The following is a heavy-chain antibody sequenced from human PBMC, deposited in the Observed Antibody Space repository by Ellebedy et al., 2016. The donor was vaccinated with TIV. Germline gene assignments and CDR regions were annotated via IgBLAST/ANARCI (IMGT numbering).Heavy chain of an antibody. CDR2: ISGSGSST. D-gene: IGHD6-6*01. Sequence: GESLKISCAASGFTFSSYAMSWVRQAPGRGLEWVSAISGSGSSTFYADSVKGRFTISRDISKNTLYLQMNSLRAEDTAVYYCAKWPAARPDPDYWGQGTLVTVSS. J-gene: IGHJ4*02. CDR1: GFTFSSYA. CDR3: AKWPAARPDPDY. V-gene: IGHV3-23*01.